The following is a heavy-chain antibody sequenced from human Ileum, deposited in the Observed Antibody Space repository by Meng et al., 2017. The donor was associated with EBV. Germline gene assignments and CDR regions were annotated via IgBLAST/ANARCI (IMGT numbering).Heavy chain of an antibody. CDR1: GGSIRRGDW. J-gene: IGHJ4*02. V-gene: IGHV4-4*02. Sequence: VPLQQSGPGRVKPSETLSRTCAVSGGSIRRGDWWSWVRKPAGKGREWIGETSHSGSTNYSPSLKRLVTISLDKSKNQLSLKLNSVTAADTAVYYCASSDYYRSDYWGQGTLVTVSS. D-gene: IGHD3-22*01. CDR3: ASSDYYRSDY. CDR2: TSHSGST.